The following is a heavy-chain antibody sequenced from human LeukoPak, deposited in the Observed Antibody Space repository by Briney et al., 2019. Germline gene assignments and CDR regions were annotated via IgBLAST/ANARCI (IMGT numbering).Heavy chain of an antibody. D-gene: IGHD4-23*01. CDR1: GFTFSSYG. Sequence: GGSLRLSCAASGFTFSSYGMHWVRQAPGKGLEWVAVISYDGSNKYYADSVKGRFTISRDNSKNTLYLQMNSLRAEDAAVYYCANLLRWEPYWGQGTLVTVSS. V-gene: IGHV3-30*18. CDR3: ANLLRWEPY. J-gene: IGHJ4*02. CDR2: ISYDGSNK.